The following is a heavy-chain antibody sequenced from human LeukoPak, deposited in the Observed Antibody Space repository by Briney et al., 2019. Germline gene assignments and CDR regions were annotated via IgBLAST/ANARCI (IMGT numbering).Heavy chain of an antibody. CDR2: ISPSSSYI. CDR3: AKGVSPYTSYFDY. V-gene: IGHV3-21*04. J-gene: IGHJ4*02. CDR1: GFTFSTYT. Sequence: GGSLRLSCAASGFTFSTYTMSWVRQAPGKGLEWVSSISPSSSYIYYADSVKGRFTISRDNSKNTLYLQMNSLRAEDTAVYYCAKGVSPYTSYFDYWGQGTLVTVSS. D-gene: IGHD6-13*01.